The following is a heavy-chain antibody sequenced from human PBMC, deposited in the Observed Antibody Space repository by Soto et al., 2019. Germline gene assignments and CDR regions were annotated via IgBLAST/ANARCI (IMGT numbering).Heavy chain of an antibody. J-gene: IGHJ3*02. CDR2: IYYSGST. Sequence: SETLSLTCTVSGGSISSGGYYWSWIRQHPGKGLEWIGYIYYSGSTYYNPSLKSRVTISVDTSKNQFSLKLSSVTAADTAVYYCARSYYYDSSGYLIWGQGTMVTVSS. D-gene: IGHD3-22*01. V-gene: IGHV4-31*03. CDR3: ARSYYYDSSGYLI. CDR1: GGSISSGGYY.